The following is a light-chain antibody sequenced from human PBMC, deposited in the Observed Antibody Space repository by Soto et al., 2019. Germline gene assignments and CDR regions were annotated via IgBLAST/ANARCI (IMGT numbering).Light chain of an antibody. CDR2: EVS. J-gene: IGLJ1*01. CDR3: SSYAGSSNV. Sequence: QSVLTQPPSASGSPGQSVTISCTGTSSDVGGYKYVSWYQQHPGKAPKLMIYEVSKRPSGVPDRFSGSKSGNTAYLTVSGLQAEDEADYHCSSYAGSSNVFGTGTKLTVL. V-gene: IGLV2-8*01. CDR1: SSDVGGYKY.